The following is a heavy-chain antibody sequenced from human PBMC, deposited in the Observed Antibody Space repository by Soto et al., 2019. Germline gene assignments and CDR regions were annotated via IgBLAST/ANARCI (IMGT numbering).Heavy chain of an antibody. CDR2: IYPGDSDT. D-gene: IGHD3-16*01. J-gene: IGHJ6*02. Sequence: PGASLKISCKGSGYRFSSYWIAWVRQMPGKGLEWMGIIYPGDSDTRYSPSFEGQVTISADKSNSTAYLQWSSLKASDTAMYYCARQGSNGAYYYYGMDAWGQGTTVTVSS. V-gene: IGHV5-51*01. CDR1: GYRFSSYW. CDR3: ARQGSNGAYYYYGMDA.